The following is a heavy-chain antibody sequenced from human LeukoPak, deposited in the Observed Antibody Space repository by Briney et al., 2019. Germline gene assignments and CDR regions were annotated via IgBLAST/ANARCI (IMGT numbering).Heavy chain of an antibody. V-gene: IGHV4-34*01. CDR2: INHSGST. CDR1: GGSFSGYY. J-gene: IGHJ3*02. Sequence: PSETLSLTCAVYGGSFSGYYWSWIRQPAGKGLEWIGEINHSGSTNYNPSLKSRVTISVDTSKNQFSLKLSSVTAADTAVYYCASYGSGSGGDAFDIWGQGTMVTVSS. D-gene: IGHD3-10*01. CDR3: ASYGSGSGGDAFDI.